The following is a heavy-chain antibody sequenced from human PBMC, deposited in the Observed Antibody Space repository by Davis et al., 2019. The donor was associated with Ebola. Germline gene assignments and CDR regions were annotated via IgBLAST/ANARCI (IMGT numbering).Heavy chain of an antibody. CDR1: GDSITRYY. V-gene: IGHV4-59*12. CDR3: ARDNDPYGGRYKYRPPNAFDL. Sequence: PSETLSLTCSVSGDSITRYYLHWIRQAPGKTLEWIGYVYYGQAIYNPSLKRRVTIFSDTSKNSFSLRLTSVTAADAAIYFCARDNDPYGGRYKYRPPNAFDLWGQGTKVAVSS. D-gene: IGHD1-26*01. J-gene: IGHJ3*01. CDR2: VYYGQA.